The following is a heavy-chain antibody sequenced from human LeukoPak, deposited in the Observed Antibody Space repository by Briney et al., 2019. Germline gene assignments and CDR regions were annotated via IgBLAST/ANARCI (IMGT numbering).Heavy chain of an antibody. D-gene: IGHD2-15*01. J-gene: IGHJ5*02. V-gene: IGHV4-34*01. CDR3: ARGDCSGGSCYGHTWFDP. CDR2: INHSGST. CDR1: GGSFSGYY. Sequence: SETLSLTCGVYGGSFSGYYWTWIRRPPGKGLEWIGEINHSGSTNYNPSLKSRVTISVDASKNQFSLRLSFVTAADTAVYYCARGDCSGGSCYGHTWFDPWGQGTLVTVSS.